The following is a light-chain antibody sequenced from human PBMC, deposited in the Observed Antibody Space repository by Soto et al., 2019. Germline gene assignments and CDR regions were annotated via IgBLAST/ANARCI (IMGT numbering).Light chain of an antibody. CDR3: QQYGDSPLT. CDR1: QTVSGNY. J-gene: IGKJ4*01. CDR2: GAS. V-gene: IGKV3-20*01. Sequence: EVVLTQSPATLSVSPGARAPLSCRASQTVSGNYVAWYQQKPGQTPRLLIYGASSRATGIPDRFSGSGSGTDFTLTISRLEPEDFAVYHCQQYGDSPLTFGGGTKVDIK.